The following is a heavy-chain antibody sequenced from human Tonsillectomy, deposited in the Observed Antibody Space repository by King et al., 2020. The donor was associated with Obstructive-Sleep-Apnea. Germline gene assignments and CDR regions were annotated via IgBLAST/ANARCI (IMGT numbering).Heavy chain of an antibody. CDR1: GGSISSSRYY. J-gene: IGHJ4*02. CDR2: IYYSGST. V-gene: IGHV4-39*07. Sequence: LQLQESGPGLVRPSETLSLTCTVSGGSISSSRYYWGWIRQPPGKGLEWIGSIYYSGSTYYTSSLKSRVTISVDTSKNQFSLKLSSVTAADTAVYYCARVDTAMVDLSYYFDYWGQGTLVTVSS. D-gene: IGHD5-18*01. CDR3: ARVDTAMVDLSYYFDY.